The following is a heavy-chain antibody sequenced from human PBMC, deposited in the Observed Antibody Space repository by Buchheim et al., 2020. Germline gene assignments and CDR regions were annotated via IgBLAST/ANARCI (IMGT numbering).Heavy chain of an antibody. CDR1: GDSISSGGYY. V-gene: IGHV4-39*07. J-gene: IGHJ5*02. CDR3: ATDRGPYSTSWYPNWFDP. CDR2: IYYSGST. Sequence: QLQLQESGPGLLKPSETLSLTCTVSGDSISSGGYYWGWIRQPPGKGLEWIGSIYYSGSTYYNPSLKSRVTIPVDPSRNQFSLKLSSVTAADTAVYFCATDRGPYSTSWYPNWFDPWGQGTL. D-gene: IGHD6-13*01.